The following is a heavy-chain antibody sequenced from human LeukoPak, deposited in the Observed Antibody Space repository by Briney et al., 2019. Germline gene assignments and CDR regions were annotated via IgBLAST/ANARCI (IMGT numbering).Heavy chain of an antibody. CDR1: GFTFNNYA. J-gene: IGHJ4*02. CDR3: ASPRRGGT. Sequence: GGSLRLSCAASGFTFNNYAMNWVRQAPGKGLEWVSSISGGGETTYYADSAKGRFTISRDNSQNTLYLQMNSLRAEDAAVYYCASPRRGGTWGQGTLVTVSS. CDR2: ISGGGETT. D-gene: IGHD3-10*01. V-gene: IGHV3-23*01.